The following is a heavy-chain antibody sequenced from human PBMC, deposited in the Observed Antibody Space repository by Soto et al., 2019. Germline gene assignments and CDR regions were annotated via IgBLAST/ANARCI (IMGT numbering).Heavy chain of an antibody. CDR1: GYTFTDYW. J-gene: IGHJ5*02. Sequence: PGESLKISCKGSGYTFTDYWIGWVRQLPGKGLEWMGIIYAGDSDTRYSPSFQGQVTISADKSISTAYLQWSSLKASDTAMYYCARHSSHSVRPEDWLDPSAQRTPVPGSS. CDR3: ARHSSHSVRPEDWLDP. CDR2: IYAGDSDT. D-gene: IGHD2-15*01. V-gene: IGHV5-51*01.